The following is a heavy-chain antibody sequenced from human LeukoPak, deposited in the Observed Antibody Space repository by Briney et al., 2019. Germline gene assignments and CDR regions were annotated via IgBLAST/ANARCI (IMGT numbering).Heavy chain of an antibody. CDR2: INHSGST. J-gene: IGHJ6*02. CDR1: GGSFSGYY. D-gene: IGHD6-13*01. V-gene: IGHV4-34*01. CDR3: ARDADRTYSSSWYSYYYYGMDV. Sequence: SETLSLTCAVYGGSFSGYYWSWIRQPPGKGLEWIGEINHSGSTNYNPSLKSRVTISVDTSKNQFSLKLSSVTAADTAVYYCARDADRTYSSSWYSYYYYGMDVWGQGTTVTVSS.